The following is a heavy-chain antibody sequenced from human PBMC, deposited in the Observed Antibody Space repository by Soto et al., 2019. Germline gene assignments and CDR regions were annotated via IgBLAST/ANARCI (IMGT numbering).Heavy chain of an antibody. Sequence: PGESLKISCKGSGYNFANYWIGWVRQMPGKGLEWMGMIFPGDSDTKNSPSLQGQITMSVDKSDSSAYLQWSSLKASDTAMYYCARHSGVAEDGTDWGQGTLVTVSS. J-gene: IGHJ1*01. CDR2: IFPGDSDT. CDR3: ARHSGVAEDGTD. D-gene: IGHD6-13*01. CDR1: GYNFANYW. V-gene: IGHV5-51*01.